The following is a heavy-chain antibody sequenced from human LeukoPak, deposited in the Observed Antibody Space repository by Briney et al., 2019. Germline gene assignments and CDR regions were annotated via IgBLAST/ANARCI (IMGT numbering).Heavy chain of an antibody. CDR1: GFTLSSYE. V-gene: IGHV3-48*03. J-gene: IGHJ4*02. CDR3: ARGRRGYGSGIDY. Sequence: GGSLRLSCAASGFTLSSYEMNWVRQAPGKGLEWVSYISSSGSTIYYAASVKGRFTISRDNAKNSLYLQMNSLRAEDTAVYYCARGRRGYGSGIDYWGQGTLVTVSS. CDR2: ISSSGSTI. D-gene: IGHD3-10*01.